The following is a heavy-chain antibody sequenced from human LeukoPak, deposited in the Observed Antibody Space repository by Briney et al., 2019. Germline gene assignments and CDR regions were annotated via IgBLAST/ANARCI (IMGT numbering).Heavy chain of an antibody. D-gene: IGHD1-26*01. CDR3: ARDNWGATDY. J-gene: IGHJ4*02. CDR2: IYYSGGT. Sequence: PSETLSLTSTVPGGSISSYYWSWIRQPPGKGLEWIGYIYYSGGTNYNPSLKSRVTISVDTSKNQFSLKLSSVTAADTAVYYCARDNWGATDYWGQGTLVTVSS. CDR1: GGSISSYY. V-gene: IGHV4-59*01.